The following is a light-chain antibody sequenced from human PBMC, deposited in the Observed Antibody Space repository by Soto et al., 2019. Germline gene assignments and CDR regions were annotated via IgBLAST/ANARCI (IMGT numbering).Light chain of an antibody. CDR2: EVS. J-gene: IGLJ2*01. Sequence: QSALTQPPSASGSPGQSVTISCTGTSSDVGGYNYVSWYQQHPGKAPKLMIYEVSKRPSGVPDRFSVSKSGNTASLTVSGLQAEDEADYCCSSYAGSNNLVFGGGTKLTVL. CDR3: SSYAGSNNLV. V-gene: IGLV2-8*01. CDR1: SSDVGGYNY.